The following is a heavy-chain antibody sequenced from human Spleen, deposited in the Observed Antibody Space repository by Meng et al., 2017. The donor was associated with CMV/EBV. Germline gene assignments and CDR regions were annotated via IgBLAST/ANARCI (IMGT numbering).Heavy chain of an antibody. J-gene: IGHJ4*02. V-gene: IGHV4-34*01. D-gene: IGHD2-2*01. CDR3: ARVPSLGYCSSTSCPRGTYFDY. Sequence: YYWSWSRQPPGKGLEWIGEINHGGSTNYNPSLKSRVTISVDTSKNQFSLKLSSVTAADTAVYYCARVPSLGYCSSTSCPRGTYFDYWGQGTLVTVSS. CDR2: INHGGST. CDR1: YY.